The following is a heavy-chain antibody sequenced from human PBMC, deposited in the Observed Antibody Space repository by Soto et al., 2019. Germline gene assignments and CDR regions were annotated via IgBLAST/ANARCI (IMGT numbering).Heavy chain of an antibody. Sequence: SETLSLTCAVYGGSFSGYYWSWIRQPPGKGLEWIGEINHSGSTNYNPSLKSRVTISVDTSKNQFSLNLTSVTAADTAVYYCARLGGYYQAFDQWGQGSLVT. V-gene: IGHV4-34*01. D-gene: IGHD3-22*01. CDR1: GGSFSGYY. CDR2: INHSGST. CDR3: ARLGGYYQAFDQ. J-gene: IGHJ4*02.